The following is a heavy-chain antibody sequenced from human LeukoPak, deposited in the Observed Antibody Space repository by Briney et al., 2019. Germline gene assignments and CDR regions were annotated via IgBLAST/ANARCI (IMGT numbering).Heavy chain of an antibody. CDR3: ARDHPYCTNGACPNYMDV. Sequence: GGSLRLSCAASGFTFSDYYMSWIRQAPGKGLEWVSYISSSGSTIYYADSVKGRFTISRDNAKNSLYLQMNSLRAEDTAVYYCARDHPYCTNGACPNYMDVWGKGTTVTVSS. CDR2: ISSSGSTI. D-gene: IGHD2-8*01. CDR1: GFTFSDYY. V-gene: IGHV3-11*04. J-gene: IGHJ6*03.